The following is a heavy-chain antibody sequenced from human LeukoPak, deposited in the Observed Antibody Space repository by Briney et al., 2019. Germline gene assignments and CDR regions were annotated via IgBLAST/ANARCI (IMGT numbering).Heavy chain of an antibody. CDR3: ARGSFWSGSYYFDY. D-gene: IGHD3-3*01. Sequence: SETLSLTCTVSGGSISSYYWSWIRQPAGKGLEWIGRIYTSGSTNYNPSLKSRVTMSVDTSKNQFSLKLSSVTAADTAVYYCARGSFWSGSYYFDYWGQGTLVTVSS. J-gene: IGHJ4*02. CDR1: GGSISSYY. CDR2: IYTSGST. V-gene: IGHV4-4*07.